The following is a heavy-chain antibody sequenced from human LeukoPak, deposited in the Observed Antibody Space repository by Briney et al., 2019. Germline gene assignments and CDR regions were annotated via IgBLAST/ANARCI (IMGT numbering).Heavy chain of an antibody. D-gene: IGHD3-22*01. J-gene: IGHJ4*02. CDR1: GYTFTSYY. CDR2: INPSGGST. V-gene: IGHV1-46*01. CDR3: ARSREVTMIVVVITPDFDY. Sequence: ASGKVSCKASGYTFTSYYMHWVRRAPGQGLEWMGIINPSGGSTSYAQKFQGRVTMTRDTSTSTVYMELSSLRSEDTAVYYCARSREVTMIVVVITPDFDYWGQGTLVTVSS.